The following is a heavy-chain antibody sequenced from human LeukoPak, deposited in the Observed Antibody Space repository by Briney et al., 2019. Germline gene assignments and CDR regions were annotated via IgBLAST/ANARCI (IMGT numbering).Heavy chain of an antibody. CDR3: ARDRITRDAFDI. CDR2: IYYSGST. CDR1: GGPISSYY. V-gene: IGHV4-59*01. D-gene: IGHD3-16*01. Sequence: SETLSLTCTVSGGPISSYYWSWIRQPPGKGLEWIGYIYYSGSTNYNPSLKSRVTISVDTSKNQFSLKLSSVTAADTAVYYCARDRITRDAFDIWGQGTMVTVSS. J-gene: IGHJ3*02.